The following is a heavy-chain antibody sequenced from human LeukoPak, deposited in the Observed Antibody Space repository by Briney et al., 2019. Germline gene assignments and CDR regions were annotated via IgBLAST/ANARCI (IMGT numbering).Heavy chain of an antibody. CDR3: ATVSEY. J-gene: IGHJ4*02. CDR1: GFTFNYFS. V-gene: IGHV3-74*01. CDR2: INNDGTAT. Sequence: GGSLRLSCAASGFTFNYFSMHWVRQVPGKGLVWVSGINNDGTATYYADSVKGRFTISRDNAKNTVYLQVTGLRAEDTTVYYCATVSEYWGQGTLVTVSS.